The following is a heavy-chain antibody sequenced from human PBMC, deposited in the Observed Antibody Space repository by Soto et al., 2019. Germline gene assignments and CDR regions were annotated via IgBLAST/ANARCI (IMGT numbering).Heavy chain of an antibody. J-gene: IGHJ5*01. D-gene: IGHD2-2*01. Sequence: SETLSLTCTVSGGSISDDSYWSWIRQTPGKGLEWTGYIYHTGNTYYNPSLRSRVFISVDKSKSQFSLKLISVTAADTAVYFCARDEYQLLSSVSWFDSWGQGTLVTVSS. CDR2: IYHTGNT. V-gene: IGHV4-30-4*01. CDR3: ARDEYQLLSSVSWFDS. CDR1: GGSISDDSY.